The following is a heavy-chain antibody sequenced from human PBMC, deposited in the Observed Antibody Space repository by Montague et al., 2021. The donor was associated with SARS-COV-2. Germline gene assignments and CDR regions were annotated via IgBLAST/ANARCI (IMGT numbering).Heavy chain of an antibody. CDR2: IDWDDDK. Sequence: PALVKPTQTLTLTCTFSGFSLSTSGVCVSWIRQPPGKALEWLALIDWDDDKYYSTSLKTRLTISKDTSKNQVVLTMTNMDPVDTATYYCARIWGATRGDAFDIGGQGTMVTVSS. V-gene: IGHV2-70*01. CDR3: ARIWGATRGDAFDI. D-gene: IGHD1-26*01. CDR1: GFSLSTSGVC. J-gene: IGHJ3*02.